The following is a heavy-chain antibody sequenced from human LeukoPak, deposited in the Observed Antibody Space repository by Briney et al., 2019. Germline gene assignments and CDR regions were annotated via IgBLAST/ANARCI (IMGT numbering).Heavy chain of an antibody. CDR1: GYTFTSYG. J-gene: IGHJ4*02. V-gene: IGHV1-18*01. D-gene: IGHD2-2*01. CDR2: ISAYNGNT. CDR3: ARGGPFDHCSSTSRYDY. Sequence: ASVTVSCKASGYTFTSYGISWVRQAPGQGLEWMGWISAYNGNTNYAQKLQGRVTMTTDTSTSTAYMELRSLRSDDTAVYYCARGGPFDHCSSTSRYDYWGQGTLVTVSS.